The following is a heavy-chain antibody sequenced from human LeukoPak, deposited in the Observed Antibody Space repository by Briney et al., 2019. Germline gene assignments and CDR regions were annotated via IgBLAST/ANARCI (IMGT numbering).Heavy chain of an antibody. Sequence: GGSLRLSCAASGFTFSSYGMHWVRQAPGKGLEWVAVISYDGSNKYYADSVKGRSTISRDNSKNTLYLQMNSLRAEDTAVYYCAKDRALHNGIDYWGQGTLVTVSS. CDR3: AKDRALHNGIDY. CDR1: GFTFSSYG. CDR2: ISYDGSNK. D-gene: IGHD1-26*01. V-gene: IGHV3-30*18. J-gene: IGHJ4*02.